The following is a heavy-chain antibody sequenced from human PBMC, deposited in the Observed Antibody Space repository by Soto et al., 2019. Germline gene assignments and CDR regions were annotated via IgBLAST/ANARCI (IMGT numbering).Heavy chain of an antibody. CDR1: GYTFTSYG. J-gene: IGHJ4*02. D-gene: IGHD3-10*01. CDR2: ISAYNGNT. Sequence: QVPLVQSGAEVKKPGASVKVSCKASGYTFTSYGISWVRQAPGQGLEWMGWISAYNGNTNYAQKLQGRVTMTTDTSTSTAYMELRSLRSDDTAVYYCARVTLSGLLWFGEYLDYWGQGTLVTVSS. CDR3: ARVTLSGLLWFGEYLDY. V-gene: IGHV1-18*01.